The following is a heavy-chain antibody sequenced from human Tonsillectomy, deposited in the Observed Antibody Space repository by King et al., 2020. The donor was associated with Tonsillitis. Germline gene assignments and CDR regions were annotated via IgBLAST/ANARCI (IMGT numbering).Heavy chain of an antibody. CDR2: IWYDGSNQ. Sequence: VQLVESGGGVVQPGRSLRLSCAASGFTFSNFGMHWVRQAPGKVLVWVAVIWYDGSNQYYADSLKGRFTISRDNSNNTLYLQMNSLRAEETAVYYCARQNCSSTSCPFDFWGQGTLVTVSS. J-gene: IGHJ4*02. V-gene: IGHV3-33*01. D-gene: IGHD2-2*01. CDR3: ARQNCSSTSCPFDF. CDR1: GFTFSNFG.